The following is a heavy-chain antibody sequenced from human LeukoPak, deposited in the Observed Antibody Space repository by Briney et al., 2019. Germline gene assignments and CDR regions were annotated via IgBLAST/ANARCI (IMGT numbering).Heavy chain of an antibody. CDR3: AMPCGEVYYDILTGYSKYYFDY. Sequence: PSETVSLTCAVSGYSISSGYYWGWIRQPPGKGLEWIGSIYHSGSTYYNPSLKSRVTISVDTSKNQFSLRLSSVTAADTAVYYCAMPCGEVYYDILTGYSKYYFDYWGQGTLVTVSS. D-gene: IGHD3-9*01. V-gene: IGHV4-38-2*01. CDR1: GYSISSGYY. CDR2: IYHSGST. J-gene: IGHJ4*02.